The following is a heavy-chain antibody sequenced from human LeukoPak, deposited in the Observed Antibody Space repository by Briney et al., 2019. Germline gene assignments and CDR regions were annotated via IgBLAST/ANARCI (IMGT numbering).Heavy chain of an antibody. V-gene: IGHV3-9*01. Sequence: GGSLRLSCAASAFTFSSHPMGWVRRAPGKGLEWVSGISWNSGSIGYADSVKGRFTISRDNAKNSLYLQMNSLRAEDTALYYCAKDRDSSSHDAFDIWGQGTMVTVSS. CDR2: ISWNSGSI. CDR3: AKDRDSSSHDAFDI. J-gene: IGHJ3*02. CDR1: AFTFSSHP. D-gene: IGHD6-6*01.